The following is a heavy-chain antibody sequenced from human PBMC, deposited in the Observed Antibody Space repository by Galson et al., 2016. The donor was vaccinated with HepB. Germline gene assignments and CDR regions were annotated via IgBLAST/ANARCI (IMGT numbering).Heavy chain of an antibody. CDR1: GVSITSRGYY. V-gene: IGHV4-31*03. CDR3: ARDSPDYGDYGFDY. D-gene: IGHD4-17*01. Sequence: TLSLTCTVSGVSITSRGYYWTWLRQHPGKDLEWIGYIYYSGSTYYNPSLKSRVTISGDTSKNQFSLRLSSVTAADTAVYYCARDSPDYGDYGFDYWGQGTLVTVSS. CDR2: IYYSGST. J-gene: IGHJ4*02.